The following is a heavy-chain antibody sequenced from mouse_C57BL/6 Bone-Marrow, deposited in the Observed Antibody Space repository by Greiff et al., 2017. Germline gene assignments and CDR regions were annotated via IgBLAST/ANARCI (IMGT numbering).Heavy chain of an antibody. D-gene: IGHD1-1*01. J-gene: IGHJ2*01. Sequence: EVQRVESGAELVRPGASVKLSCTASGFNIKDDYMHWVKQRPEQGLEWIGWIDPENGDTEYASKFQGKATITADTSSNTAYLQLSSLTSEDTAVYYCTTYYGSSGGYFDYWGQGTTLTVSS. V-gene: IGHV14-4*01. CDR3: TTYYGSSGGYFDY. CDR2: IDPENGDT. CDR1: GFNIKDDY.